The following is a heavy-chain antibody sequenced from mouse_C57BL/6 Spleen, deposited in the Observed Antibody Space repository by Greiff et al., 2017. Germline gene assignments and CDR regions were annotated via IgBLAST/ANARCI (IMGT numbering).Heavy chain of an antibody. V-gene: IGHV1-52*01. CDR3: ARDYGSLDYFDY. D-gene: IGHD1-1*01. Sequence: QVQLQQPGAALVRPGSSVKLSCKASGYTFTSYWMHWVKQRPIQGLEWIGNIDPSDSETHYNQKFKDKATLTVDKSSSTAYMQLSSLTSEDSAVYYCARDYGSLDYFDYWGQGTTLTVSS. CDR1: GYTFTSYW. J-gene: IGHJ2*01. CDR2: IDPSDSET.